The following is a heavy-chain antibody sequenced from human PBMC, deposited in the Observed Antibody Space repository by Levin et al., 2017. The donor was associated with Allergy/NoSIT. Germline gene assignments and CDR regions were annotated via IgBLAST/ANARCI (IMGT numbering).Heavy chain of an antibody. J-gene: IGHJ3*02. D-gene: IGHD3-22*01. CDR1: GFTFSRYW. Sequence: LAGGSLRLSCAASGFTFSRYWMHWVRQAPGKGLVWVARINSDGSRMSNADSVEGRISISRDNAKNTLSLQINSLRAEDTAVYFCTRYSSGDYGDAFDIWGQGTMVSVSS. CDR2: INSDGSRM. V-gene: IGHV3-74*01. CDR3: TRYSSGDYGDAFDI.